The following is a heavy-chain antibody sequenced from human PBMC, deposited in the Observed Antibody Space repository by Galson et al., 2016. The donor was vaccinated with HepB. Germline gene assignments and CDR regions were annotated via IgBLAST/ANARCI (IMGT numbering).Heavy chain of an antibody. J-gene: IGHJ4*02. CDR3: ARGLPFHSSGWDFES. Sequence: SLRLSCAASGFIFSNYNMNWVRQAPGKGMEWVSYVSPNGNTKYYADSVKGRFSISKDNAKNSLSLQMTSLRDDDTDVYYCARGLPFHSSGWDFESWGQGILVTVSS. CDR2: VSPNGNTK. D-gene: IGHD6-19*01. V-gene: IGHV3-48*02. CDR1: GFIFSNYN.